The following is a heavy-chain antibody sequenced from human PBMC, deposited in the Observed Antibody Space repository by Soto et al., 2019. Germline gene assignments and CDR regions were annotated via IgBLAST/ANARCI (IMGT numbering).Heavy chain of an antibody. CDR1: GFTFSIYG. V-gene: IGHV3-33*01. CDR2: IWYDGSNK. J-gene: IGHJ4*02. D-gene: IGHD5-12*01. CDR3: ARESLVATTDY. Sequence: QVQLVESRGGVVQPGRSLRLSCAATGFTFSIYGMHWVRQAPGKGLEWVAVIWYDGSNKYYADSVKGRFTISRDNSKNTLYLQMNSLRAEDTAVYYSARESLVATTDYCGQGTLVTVSS.